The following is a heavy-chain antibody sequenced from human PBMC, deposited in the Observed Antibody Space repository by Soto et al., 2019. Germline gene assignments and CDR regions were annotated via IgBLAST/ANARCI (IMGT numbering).Heavy chain of an antibody. CDR3: ARQIYDSDTGPNFQYYFDS. D-gene: IGHD3-22*01. J-gene: IGHJ4*02. CDR1: GCRFAGYG. CDR2: IDPSDSQT. Sequence: LVESLKVSCKGSGCRFAGYGISWVRQKPGEGLEWMGRIDPSDSQTYYSPSFRGHVTISVTKSITTVFLQWSSLRASDTAMYYCARQIYDSDTGPNFQYYFDSWGQGTPVTVPS. V-gene: IGHV5-10-1*01.